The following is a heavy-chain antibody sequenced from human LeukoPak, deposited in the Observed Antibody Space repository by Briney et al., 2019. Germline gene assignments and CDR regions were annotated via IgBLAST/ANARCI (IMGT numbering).Heavy chain of an antibody. D-gene: IGHD3-16*02. J-gene: IGHJ4*02. CDR1: GFTFSSYA. CDR3: TKDANRTYDYVWGSYRVDS. CDR2: ISGSGGST. V-gene: IGHV3-23*01. Sequence: RGSLRLSCAASGFTFSSYAMSWVRQAPGKGLEWVSAISGSGGSTYYAHAVKGRCTISRDNAKHTTCLQMTRLRAEATAVSYSTKDANRTYDYVWGSYRVDSWGPGDLVTASS.